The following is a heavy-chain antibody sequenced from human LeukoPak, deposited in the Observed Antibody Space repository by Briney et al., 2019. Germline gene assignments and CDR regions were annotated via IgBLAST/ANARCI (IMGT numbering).Heavy chain of an antibody. CDR2: INPNSGGT. Sequence: ASVKVSCKASGYTFTDYYIHWVRQAPGQGLEWMGWINPNSGGTNFTQKFQGRVTMTRDTSITTAYMELSSLRSDDTAVYYCARVSERVAAAETLDCWGQGTLVTVSS. CDR1: GYTFTDYY. J-gene: IGHJ4*02. CDR3: ARVSERVAAAETLDC. D-gene: IGHD6-25*01. V-gene: IGHV1-2*02.